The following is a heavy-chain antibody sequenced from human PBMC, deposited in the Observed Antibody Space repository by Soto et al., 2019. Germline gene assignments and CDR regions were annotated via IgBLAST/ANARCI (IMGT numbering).Heavy chain of an antibody. CDR2: INHSGST. J-gene: IGHJ4*02. V-gene: IGHV4-34*01. CDR1: GGSFSGYY. Sequence: PSETLSLTCAVYGGSFSGYYWSWIRQPPGKGLEWIGEINHSGSTNYNPSLKSRVTISVDTSKNQFSLKLSSVTAADTAVYYCARNVGDCSGGSCRSFDYWGQGTLVTVSS. D-gene: IGHD2-15*01. CDR3: ARNVGDCSGGSCRSFDY.